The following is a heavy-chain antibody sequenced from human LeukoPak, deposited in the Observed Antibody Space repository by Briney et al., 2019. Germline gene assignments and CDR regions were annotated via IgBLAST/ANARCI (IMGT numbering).Heavy chain of an antibody. V-gene: IGHV1-24*01. Sequence: ASVKVSCKVSGYTLTELSMHWVRQAPGKGLEWMGGFDPEDGETIYAQKFQGRVTMTEDTSTDTAYMELSSLRSEDTAAYYCATRGSVRGVLYFDYWGQGTLVTVSS. J-gene: IGHJ4*02. CDR1: GYTLTELS. CDR2: FDPEDGET. CDR3: ATRGSVRGVLYFDY. D-gene: IGHD3-10*01.